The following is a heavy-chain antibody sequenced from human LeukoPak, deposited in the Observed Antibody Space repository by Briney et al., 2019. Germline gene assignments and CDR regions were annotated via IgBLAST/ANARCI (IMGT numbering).Heavy chain of an antibody. D-gene: IGHD2-15*01. Sequence: SETLSLTCAVSGGSISSSNWWSWVRQPPGKGLEWIGEIYHSGSTNYNPSLKSRVTISVDKSKNQFSLKLSSVTAADTAVYYCARRYCSGSSCSSVYFDSWGQGTLVIVSS. CDR2: IYHSGST. V-gene: IGHV4-4*02. J-gene: IGHJ4*02. CDR3: ARRYCSGSSCSSVYFDS. CDR1: GGSISSSNW.